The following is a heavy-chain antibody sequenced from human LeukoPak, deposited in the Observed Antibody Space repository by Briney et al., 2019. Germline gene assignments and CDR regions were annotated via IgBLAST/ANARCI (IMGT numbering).Heavy chain of an antibody. CDR2: ISGSGGST. J-gene: IGHJ4*02. D-gene: IGHD6-19*01. CDR1: GFTFSSYA. Sequence: PRGSLRLSCASSGFTFSSYAMSWVRQAPGKGLEWVSAISGSGGSTYYADSVKGRFTISRDNSKNTLYLQMNSLRAEDTAVYYCAKDLAPKGIAVAGGIGYFDYWGQGTLVTVSS. V-gene: IGHV3-23*01. CDR3: AKDLAPKGIAVAGGIGYFDY.